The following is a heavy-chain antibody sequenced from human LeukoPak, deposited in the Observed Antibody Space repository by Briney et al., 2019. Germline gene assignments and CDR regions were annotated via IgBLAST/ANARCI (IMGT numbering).Heavy chain of an antibody. J-gene: IGHJ4*02. D-gene: IGHD3-22*01. Sequence: SETLSLTCAFDGGSFSGYYWSWIRQPPGKGLEWIGEINHSGSTNYNPPLKSRVTISVDTSKNQFSLKLSSVTAADTAVYYCARARLNYYDSSGYYGVFDYWGQGTLVTVSS. V-gene: IGHV4-34*01. CDR3: ARARLNYYDSSGYYGVFDY. CDR1: GGSFSGYY. CDR2: INHSGST.